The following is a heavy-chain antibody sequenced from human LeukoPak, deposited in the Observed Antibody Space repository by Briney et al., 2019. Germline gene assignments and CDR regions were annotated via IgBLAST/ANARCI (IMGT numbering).Heavy chain of an antibody. J-gene: IGHJ4*02. D-gene: IGHD3-10*01. Sequence: PGGSLRLSCAASGFTFSSYAMSWVRQAPGKGLEWVSAISGSGGSTYYADSVKGRFTISRDNSKNTLYLEMNSLRAEDTAVYYCARDSAGWFGENYFDYWGQGTLVTVSS. CDR2: ISGSGGST. CDR1: GFTFSSYA. V-gene: IGHV3-23*01. CDR3: ARDSAGWFGENYFDY.